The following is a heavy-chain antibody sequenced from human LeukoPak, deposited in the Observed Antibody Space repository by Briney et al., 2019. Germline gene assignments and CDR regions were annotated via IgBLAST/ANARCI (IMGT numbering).Heavy chain of an antibody. CDR3: ARAVSVSSYYFDC. CDR1: GFTFSDYY. Sequence: GGSLRLSCAASGFTFSDYYMSWIRQAPGKGLEWISYISSSSSYTNYVDSVKGRFTISRDNAKNSLYLQMNSLRAEDTAVYYCARAVSVSSYYFDCWGQGTLVTVSS. D-gene: IGHD5/OR15-5a*01. CDR2: ISSSSSYT. J-gene: IGHJ4*02. V-gene: IGHV3-11*05.